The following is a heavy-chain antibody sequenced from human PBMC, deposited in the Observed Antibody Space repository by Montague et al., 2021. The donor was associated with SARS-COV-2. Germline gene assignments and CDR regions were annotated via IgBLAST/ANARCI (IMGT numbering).Heavy chain of an antibody. CDR2: IYYSGST. J-gene: IGHJ6*02. CDR1: GGSVSSGSYY. CDR3: ARDPWRITIFGVVTRYGMDV. V-gene: IGHV4-61*01. D-gene: IGHD3-3*01. Sequence: SETLSLTCIVSGGSVSSGSYYWSWIRQPPGKGLEWLGYIYYSGSTNYNPSLKSRVTISVETSKNQFSLKLSSVTAADTAVYYCARDPWRITIFGVVTRYGMDVGGHGTTVTVCS.